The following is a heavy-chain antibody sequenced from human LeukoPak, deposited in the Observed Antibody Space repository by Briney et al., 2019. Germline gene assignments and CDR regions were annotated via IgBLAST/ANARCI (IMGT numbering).Heavy chain of an antibody. Sequence: PSETLSLTCTVSGGSISSGDYYWSWIRQPPGKGLEWIGYIYYSGSTYYNPSLKSRVTISVDTSKNQFSLKLSSVTASDTAVYFCARHQWVPAFDIWGQGTMVTVSS. CDR2: IYYSGST. V-gene: IGHV4-30-4*08. J-gene: IGHJ3*02. CDR3: ARHQWVPAFDI. D-gene: IGHD1-26*01. CDR1: GGSISSGDYY.